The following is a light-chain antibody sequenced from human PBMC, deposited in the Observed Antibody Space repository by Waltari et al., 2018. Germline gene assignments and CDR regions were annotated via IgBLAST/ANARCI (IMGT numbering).Light chain of an antibody. Sequence: SYELTQPPSVSVSPGQTARLTCSGDALLNQHASCYQQKPGQAPVLVMYKDTERPSEIPERFSGSSSGTTVTLTINGVQAEDEADYYCQSADHDGTHLVVFGGGTRLTVL. CDR3: QSADHDGTHLVV. J-gene: IGLJ2*01. V-gene: IGLV3-25*03. CDR1: ALLNQH. CDR2: KDT.